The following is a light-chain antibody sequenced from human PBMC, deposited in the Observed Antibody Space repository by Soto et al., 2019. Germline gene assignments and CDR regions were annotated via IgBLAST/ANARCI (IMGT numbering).Light chain of an antibody. Sequence: DIQMTQSPSSLSASVGDRVTITCRASQFINRYLNWYQQKPGKAPKFLIYAASDLQSGVLSRFSGSGSGTDFTLTISSLHPEDFASYSCQQTYSTPYTFGQGTRLEIK. CDR2: AAS. CDR1: QFINRY. CDR3: QQTYSTPYT. V-gene: IGKV1-39*01. J-gene: IGKJ2*01.